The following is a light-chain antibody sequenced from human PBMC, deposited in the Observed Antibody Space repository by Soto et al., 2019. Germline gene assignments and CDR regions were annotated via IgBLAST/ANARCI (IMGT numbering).Light chain of an antibody. Sequence: ILMTQSPATLSVSPGERATLSCRASQSVSNNLAWYQQKTGQAPRLLIYDASTRATGIPARFSCSGSGTEFTLTISGLQSEDFAVYYCQQYNNWPPWTFGQGTKVEIK. J-gene: IGKJ1*01. CDR2: DAS. CDR1: QSVSNN. CDR3: QQYNNWPPWT. V-gene: IGKV3-15*01.